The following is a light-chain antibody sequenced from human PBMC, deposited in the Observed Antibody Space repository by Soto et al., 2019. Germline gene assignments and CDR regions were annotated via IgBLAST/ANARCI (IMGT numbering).Light chain of an antibody. CDR2: DAS. V-gene: IGKV1-9*01. CDR3: QHYNSYSEA. J-gene: IGKJ1*01. CDR1: QGINSY. Sequence: DIQLTQSPSFLCASVGDRVTITCLASQGINSYLALYQQKPGKAPKVLMYDASTLQRGVPSRFSGSGSGTEFTLTISSLQPDDFATYYCQHYNSYSEAFGQGTKVDIK.